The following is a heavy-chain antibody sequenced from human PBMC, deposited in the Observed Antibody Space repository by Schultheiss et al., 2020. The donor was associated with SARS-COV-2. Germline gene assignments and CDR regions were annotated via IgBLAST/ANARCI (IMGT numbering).Heavy chain of an antibody. D-gene: IGHD6-13*01. CDR1: GFTFSSYA. CDR3: ARYSSSWYYFDY. Sequence: GGSLRLSCAASGFTFSSYAMSWVRQAPGKGLEWVSAISGSGGSTYYADSVKGRFTISRDNSKNTLYLQMNSLRAEDTAVYYCARYSSSWYYFDYWGQGTLVTVSS. J-gene: IGHJ4*02. CDR2: ISGSGGST. V-gene: IGHV3-23*01.